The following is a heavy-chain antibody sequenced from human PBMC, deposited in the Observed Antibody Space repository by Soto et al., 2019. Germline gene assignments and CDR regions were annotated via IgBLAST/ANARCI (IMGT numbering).Heavy chain of an antibody. Sequence: QVQLVQSGAEVKKPGSSVKVSCKASGGTFSSYAISWVRQAHGQGLEWMGGIIPIFGTANYAQKFQGRVTITADESTSTAYMELSSLRSEDTAVYYCARGRGLRYFDWLFPFDYWGQGTLVTVSS. CDR1: GGTFSSYA. CDR2: IIPIFGTA. V-gene: IGHV1-69*01. CDR3: ARGRGLRYFDWLFPFDY. D-gene: IGHD3-9*01. J-gene: IGHJ4*02.